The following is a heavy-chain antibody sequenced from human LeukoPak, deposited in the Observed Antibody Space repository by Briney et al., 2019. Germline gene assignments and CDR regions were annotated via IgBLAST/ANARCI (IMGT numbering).Heavy chain of an antibody. J-gene: IGHJ4*02. CDR1: GYTFTSYG. CDR2: ISAYNGNT. Sequence: ASVRVCCKASGYTFTSYGISWVRQAPGQGLEWMGWISAYNGNTNYAQKLQGRVTMTTDTSTSTAYMELSRLTSDDTAVYYCARDRYGDGFAHLDYWGQGALVTVSS. V-gene: IGHV1-18*01. CDR3: ARDRYGDGFAHLDY. D-gene: IGHD5-24*01.